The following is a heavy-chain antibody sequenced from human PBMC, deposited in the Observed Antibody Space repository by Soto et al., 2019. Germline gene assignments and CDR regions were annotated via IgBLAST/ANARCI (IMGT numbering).Heavy chain of an antibody. CDR2: TYYRSKWFN. Sequence: SHTLSLTCAISGDSVSRNSAAWNWNRQSPARGLEWLGRTYYRSKWFNDYAVSVKSRITINPDTSNNQFSMQLSSVTPQDTDVYYFTTAHPLGPDYWGQGTLVTVSS. J-gene: IGHJ4*02. V-gene: IGHV6-1*01. CDR1: GDSVSRNSAA. CDR3: TTAHPLGPDY.